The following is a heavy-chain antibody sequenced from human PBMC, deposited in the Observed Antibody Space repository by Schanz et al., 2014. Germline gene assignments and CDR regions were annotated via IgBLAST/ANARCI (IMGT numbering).Heavy chain of an antibody. CDR3: AGAAYCRGAGCALYYALDV. Sequence: EVQLVESGGGLVQPGGSLSLSCAASGFTFNNYDMNWVRLVPGKGLECVSGISGGGGSAYYADSVKGRFTISSDNSKNTVFLQMNSLRAEDTGVYYCAGAAYCRGAGCALYYALDVWGQGTTVTVSS. V-gene: IGHV3-23*04. CDR2: ISGGGGSA. J-gene: IGHJ6*02. D-gene: IGHD2-15*01. CDR1: GFTFNNYD.